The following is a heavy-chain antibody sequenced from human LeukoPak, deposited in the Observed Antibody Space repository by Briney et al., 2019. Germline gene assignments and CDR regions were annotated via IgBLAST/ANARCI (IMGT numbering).Heavy chain of an antibody. J-gene: IGHJ5*01. D-gene: IGHD3-3*01. V-gene: IGHV3-21*01. Sequence: GGPLRLSCEPSVPVFSRLTRIWSPRSRGRGLQWVSSLSTSSNYIYYADSVKGRFNISRDNTKNSLFLDMTRLRDEDTAVYYCASTVHGSTADSEGYYPKWFDPWGQGTLVTVSS. CDR3: ASTVHGSTADSEGYYPKWFDP. CDR1: VPVFSRLT. CDR2: LSTSSNYI.